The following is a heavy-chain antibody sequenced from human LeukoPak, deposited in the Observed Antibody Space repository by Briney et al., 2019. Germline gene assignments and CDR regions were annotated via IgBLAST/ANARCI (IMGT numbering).Heavy chain of an antibody. D-gene: IGHD2/OR15-2a*01. J-gene: IGHJ5*02. Sequence: SSETLSLTCAVYGGALSGYYWSWIRQPPGKGLDWIGEINHSGIPKYNPSLKSRVTISVDTSKNQFSLKLSSVTAADTAVYYCARDSMAGGGFDPWGQGTLVTVSS. CDR1: GGALSGYY. CDR3: ARDSMAGGGFDP. V-gene: IGHV4-34*01. CDR2: INHSGIP.